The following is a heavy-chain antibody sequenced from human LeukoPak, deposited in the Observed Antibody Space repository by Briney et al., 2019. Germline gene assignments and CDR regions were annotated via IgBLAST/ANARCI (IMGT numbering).Heavy chain of an antibody. J-gene: IGHJ4*02. CDR1: GGSISSGDSY. CDR2: IYYSGST. V-gene: IGHV4-30-4*01. D-gene: IGHD5-24*01. CDR3: ARVRRDGYNFRSGTIDY. Sequence: SETLSLTCTVSGGSISSGDSYWSWIRQPPGKGLEWIGYIYYSGSTYYNPSLKSRVTISVDTSKNQFSLKLSSVTAADTAVYYCARVRRDGYNFRSGTIDYWGQGTLVTVSS.